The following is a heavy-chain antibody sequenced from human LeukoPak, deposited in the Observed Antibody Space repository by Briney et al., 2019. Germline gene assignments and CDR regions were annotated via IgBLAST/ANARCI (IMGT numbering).Heavy chain of an antibody. CDR3: AKYDSGAYYHP. CDR1: GFTVSSAY. Sequence: GGSLRLSCAASGFTVSSAYMSWVRQAPGTGLEWVSVIYSGGNTYYADSVKGRFTISRDNSKNTLYLQMNSLRAEDTAFYYCAKYDSGAYYHPWGQGTPVTVSS. D-gene: IGHD3-22*01. J-gene: IGHJ5*02. CDR2: IYSGGNT. V-gene: IGHV3-53*01.